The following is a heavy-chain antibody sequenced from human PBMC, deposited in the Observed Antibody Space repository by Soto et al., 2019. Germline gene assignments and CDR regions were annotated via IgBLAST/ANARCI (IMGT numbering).Heavy chain of an antibody. Sequence: SVKVSCKASGGTFSSYGISWVRQAPGQGLEWMGGTIPNFGTAHDAQKFQAWVTMTADTSISTAYLELSRLRSDHTAVYYCAREIRSGYYKYSYFDLWGRGTLVTVSP. V-gene: IGHV1-69*06. CDR2: TIPNFGTA. CDR3: AREIRSGYYKYSYFDL. CDR1: GGTFSSYG. D-gene: IGHD3-3*01. J-gene: IGHJ2*01.